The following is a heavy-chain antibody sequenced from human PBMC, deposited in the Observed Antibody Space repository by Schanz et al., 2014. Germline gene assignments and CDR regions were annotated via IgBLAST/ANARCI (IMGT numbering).Heavy chain of an antibody. D-gene: IGHD5-12*01. Sequence: EVQLVESGGGLIQPGGSLRLSCAVSGFTVNTNYMSWVRQASGKGLEWISSMYINSGSTQYADSVKGRFIISRDSSKNTLFLQMNSLRAEDTAVYFCARDGGRDGYNLAFDVWGQGTLVTVSS. V-gene: IGHV3-53*01. CDR3: ARDGGRDGYNLAFDV. CDR1: GFTVNTNY. CDR2: MYINSGST. J-gene: IGHJ3*01.